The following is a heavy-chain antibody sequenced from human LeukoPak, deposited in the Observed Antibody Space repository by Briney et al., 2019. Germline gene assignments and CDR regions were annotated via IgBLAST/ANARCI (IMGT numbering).Heavy chain of an antibody. Sequence: GGSLRLSCVASGFTFRSHGMNWVRQAPGKGLEWVSGISPNGVITYYADSVKGRFTISRDNAKNSLYLQMNSLRAEDTAVYYCARGEYGSGSYHIDYWGQGTLVTVSS. CDR3: ARGEYGSGSYHIDY. V-gene: IGHV3-21*01. CDR1: GFTFRSHG. J-gene: IGHJ4*02. CDR2: ISPNGVIT. D-gene: IGHD3-10*01.